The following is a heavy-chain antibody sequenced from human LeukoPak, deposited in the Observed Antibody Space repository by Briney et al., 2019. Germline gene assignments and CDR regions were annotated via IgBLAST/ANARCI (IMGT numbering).Heavy chain of an antibody. CDR2: IYYSGST. CDR1: GGSISSYY. J-gene: IGHJ4*02. V-gene: IGHV4-59*01. Sequence: PSETLSLTCTASGGSISSYYWSWIRQPPGKGLEWIGYIYYSGSTNYNPSLKSRVTISVDTSKNQFSLKLSSVTAADTAVYYCAGVNDYVWGSYRQIPTYDYWGQGTLVTVSS. CDR3: AGVNDYVWGSYRQIPTYDY. D-gene: IGHD3-16*02.